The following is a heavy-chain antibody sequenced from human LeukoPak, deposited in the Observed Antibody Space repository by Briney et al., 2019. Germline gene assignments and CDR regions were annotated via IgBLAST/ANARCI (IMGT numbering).Heavy chain of an antibody. CDR3: ARGADGDY. J-gene: IGHJ4*02. CDR2: MYYSGSS. Sequence: SETLSLTCTVSGDSMSNYYWSWIRQPPGKGLEWIGYMYYSGSSHYNPSLKSRVTISADTSKNQFSLKLSSVTAADTAVHYCARGADGDYWGQGILVTVSS. D-gene: IGHD1-26*01. V-gene: IGHV4-59*12. CDR1: GDSMSNYY.